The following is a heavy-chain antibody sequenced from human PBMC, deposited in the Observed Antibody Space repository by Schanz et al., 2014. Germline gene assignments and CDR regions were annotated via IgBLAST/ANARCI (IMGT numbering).Heavy chain of an antibody. CDR2: ISLDGSNQ. J-gene: IGHJ2*01. Sequence: QIQLVESGGGVVQPGTSLRLSCTISGFSFSRYGMHWVRQAPGKGLEWVAIISLDGSNQYYADSVKGRFTISRDNSENTVYLEFHSLRSEDTALYYCAREAKWGQWYFDLWGRGSLVTVSS. D-gene: IGHD1-26*01. CDR3: AREAKWGQWYFDL. CDR1: GFSFSRYG. V-gene: IGHV3-30*03.